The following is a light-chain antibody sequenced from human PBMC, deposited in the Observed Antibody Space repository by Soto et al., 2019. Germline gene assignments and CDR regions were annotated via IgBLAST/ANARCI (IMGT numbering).Light chain of an antibody. J-gene: IGKJ1*01. CDR3: QQYYSTPRT. CDR2: WAS. V-gene: IGKV4-1*01. Sequence: DIVMTQSPDSLAVSLGERATINCKSSQSVLYSSNNKTYLAWYQQKPGQPPKLLIYWASTRESGVPDRFSGSGSGTDFTLTISSLQAEDVAVYYCQQYYSTPRTVGQGTKGQIK. CDR1: QSVLYSSNNKTY.